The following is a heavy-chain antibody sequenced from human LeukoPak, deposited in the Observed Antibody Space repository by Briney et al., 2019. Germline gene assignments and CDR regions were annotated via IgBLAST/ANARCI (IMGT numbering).Heavy chain of an antibody. Sequence: ASMKVSCKASGGTFSSYAISWVRQAPGQGLEWMGGIIPIFGTANYAQKFQGRVTITADESTSTAYMELSSLRSEDTAVYYCARDSGYYDSSGYYVYFDYWGQGTLVTVSS. CDR1: GGTFSSYA. D-gene: IGHD3-22*01. CDR3: ARDSGYYDSSGYYVYFDY. V-gene: IGHV1-69*13. J-gene: IGHJ4*02. CDR2: IIPIFGTA.